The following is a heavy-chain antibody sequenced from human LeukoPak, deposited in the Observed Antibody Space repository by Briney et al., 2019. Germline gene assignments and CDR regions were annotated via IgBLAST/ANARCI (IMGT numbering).Heavy chain of an antibody. CDR1: GFTFANAS. CDR3: TTGNP. CDR2: IKSKTEGGTT. Sequence: GGSLRLSCLTSGFTFANASMSWARQAPGKGLQWVGLIKSKTEGGTTFYAAPVKDRFRISRDDGRNTLYLQMNSLTVGDTGVYYCTTGNPWGQGTLVTVSS. J-gene: IGHJ5*02. V-gene: IGHV3-15*01.